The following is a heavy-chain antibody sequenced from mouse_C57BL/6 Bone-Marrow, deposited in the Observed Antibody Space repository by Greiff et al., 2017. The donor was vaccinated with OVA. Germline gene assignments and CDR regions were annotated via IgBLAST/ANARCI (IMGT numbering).Heavy chain of an antibody. V-gene: IGHV1-59*01. CDR1: GYTFTSYW. D-gene: IGHD2-2*01. Sequence: QVQLKQPGAELVRPGTSVKLSCKASGYTFTSYWMHWVKQRPGQGLEWIGVIDPSDSYTNYNQKFKGKATLTVDTSSSTAYMQLSSLTSEDSAVYYCAREGVWLRFYAMDYWGQGTSVTVSS. J-gene: IGHJ4*01. CDR3: AREGVWLRFYAMDY. CDR2: IDPSDSYT.